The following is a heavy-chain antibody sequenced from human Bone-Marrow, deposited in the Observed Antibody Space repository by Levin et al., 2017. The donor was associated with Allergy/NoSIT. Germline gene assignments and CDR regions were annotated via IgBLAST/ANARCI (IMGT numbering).Heavy chain of an antibody. CDR2: IKQDGSEK. CDR1: GFTFSSYW. V-gene: IGHV3-7*04. D-gene: IGHD6-6*01. Sequence: PGESLKISCAASGFTFSSYWMSWVRQAPGKGLEWVANIKQDGSEKYYVDSVKGRFTISRDNAKNSLYLQLNSLRAEDTAVYYCARGGARLSTSPRLNWFDPWGQGTLVTVSS. CDR3: ARGGARLSTSPRLNWFDP. J-gene: IGHJ5*02.